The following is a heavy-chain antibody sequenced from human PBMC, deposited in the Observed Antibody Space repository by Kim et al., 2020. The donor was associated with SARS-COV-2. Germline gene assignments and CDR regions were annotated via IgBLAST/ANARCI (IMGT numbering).Heavy chain of an antibody. V-gene: IGHV4-59*01. J-gene: IGHJ6*02. Sequence: SETLSLTCTVSGGSISSYYWSWIRQPPGKGLEWIGYIYYSGSTNYNPSLKSRVTISVDTAKNQFSLKLSSVTAADTAVYYCSSDMITFGEPRRSYYYYGMDVWGQGTTVTVSS. CDR3: SSDMITFGEPRRSYYYYGMDV. D-gene: IGHD3-16*01. CDR1: GGSISSYY. CDR2: IYYSGST.